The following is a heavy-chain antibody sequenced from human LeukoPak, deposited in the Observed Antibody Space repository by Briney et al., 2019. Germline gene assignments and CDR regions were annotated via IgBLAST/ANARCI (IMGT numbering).Heavy chain of an antibody. Sequence: GGSRRFSGAASGITFRSYAMSWVRQAPGKGLEWVSAISGSGGSTYYADSVKGRFTISRDNSKNTLYLQRNSLRAEDTAVYYCAKGAGGYSGYGTLDYWGQGTLVTVSS. CDR2: ISGSGGST. CDR1: GITFRSYA. V-gene: IGHV3-23*01. CDR3: AKGAGGYSGYGTLDY. D-gene: IGHD5-12*01. J-gene: IGHJ4*02.